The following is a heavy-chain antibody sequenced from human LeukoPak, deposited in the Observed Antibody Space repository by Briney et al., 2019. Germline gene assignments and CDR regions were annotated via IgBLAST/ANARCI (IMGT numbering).Heavy chain of an antibody. CDR3: ARDLVAVAGVDY. Sequence: GASVKVSCKASGYTFTGYYMHWVRQAPGQGLEWMGWINPNSGGTNYAQEFQGRVTMTRDTSISTAYMELSRLRSDDTAVYYCARDLVAVAGVDYWGQGTLVTVSS. V-gene: IGHV1-2*02. CDR2: INPNSGGT. CDR1: GYTFTGYY. J-gene: IGHJ4*02. D-gene: IGHD6-19*01.